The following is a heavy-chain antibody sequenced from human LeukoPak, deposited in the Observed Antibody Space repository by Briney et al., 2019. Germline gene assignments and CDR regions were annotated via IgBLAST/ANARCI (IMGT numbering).Heavy chain of an antibody. CDR3: ARLTPYSGSPLGDY. D-gene: IGHD1-26*01. J-gene: IGHJ4*02. Sequence: SETLSLTCTVSGGSTSSSSNFWGWIRQPPGKGLEWIGSISYSGSTYYNPSLKSRVTISVDTSKNQFSLKLSSVTAADTAVYYCARLTPYSGSPLGDYWGQGTLVTVSS. V-gene: IGHV4-39*01. CDR2: ISYSGST. CDR1: GGSTSSSSNF.